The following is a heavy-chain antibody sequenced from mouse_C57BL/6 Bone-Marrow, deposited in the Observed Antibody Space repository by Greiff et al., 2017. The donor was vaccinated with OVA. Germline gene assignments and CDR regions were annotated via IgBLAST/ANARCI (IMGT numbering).Heavy chain of an antibody. J-gene: IGHJ4*01. D-gene: IGHD1-1*01. V-gene: IGHV1-69*01. Sequence: QVQLQQPGAELVMPGASVKLSCKASGYTFTSYWMHWVKQRPGQGLEWIGAIDPSDSYTTYNQKFKGKSTLTVDKSSSTTYVQLSSLTSEDSAVYDCARDYDSSFLAMDYWGQGTSVTVSS. CDR1: GYTFTSYW. CDR3: ARDYDSSFLAMDY. CDR2: IDPSDSYT.